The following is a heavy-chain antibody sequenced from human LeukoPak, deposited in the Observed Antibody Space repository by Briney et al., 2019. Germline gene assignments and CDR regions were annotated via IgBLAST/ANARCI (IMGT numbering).Heavy chain of an antibody. V-gene: IGHV3-21*01. CDR2: ISSSSSYI. D-gene: IGHD3-10*01. Sequence: PGGSLRLSCAASGFTFSSYSMNWVRQAPGKGLEWVSSISSSSSYIYYADSVKGRSTISRDNAKNSLYLQMNSLRAEDTAVYYCARDRGYYGSGRQNHYYYMDVWGKGTTVTVSS. CDR1: GFTFSSYS. CDR3: ARDRGYYGSGRQNHYYYMDV. J-gene: IGHJ6*03.